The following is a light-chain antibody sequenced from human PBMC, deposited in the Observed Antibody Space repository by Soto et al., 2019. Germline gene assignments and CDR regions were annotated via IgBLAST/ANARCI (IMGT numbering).Light chain of an antibody. J-gene: IGKJ1*01. CDR3: QEYNTWPWT. V-gene: IGKV3-15*01. Sequence: ETVMTQSPATLSVSPGERSTLSCRASQSVNSNLAWYQQELGQAPRDLIFGASTRATGIPARFSGSGSGTEFSLTINSLQSEDFAVYYCQEYNTWPWTFGQGTKVDIK. CDR1: QSVNSN. CDR2: GAS.